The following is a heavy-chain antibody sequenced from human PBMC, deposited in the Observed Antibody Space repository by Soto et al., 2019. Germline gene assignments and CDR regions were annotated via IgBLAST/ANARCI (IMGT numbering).Heavy chain of an antibody. D-gene: IGHD3-3*01. CDR1: GYTFTIYD. CDR2: MNPNSGNT. Sequence: ASVKVSCKSSGYTFTIYDINWVRQATGQGGERMGWMNPNSGNTGYAQKFQGRVTMTRNSSISTAYMELSSLRSEDTAVYYFAIDDDFFVGLDYWGQGTLVTVSS. V-gene: IGHV1-8*01. CDR3: AIDDDFFVGLDY. J-gene: IGHJ4*02.